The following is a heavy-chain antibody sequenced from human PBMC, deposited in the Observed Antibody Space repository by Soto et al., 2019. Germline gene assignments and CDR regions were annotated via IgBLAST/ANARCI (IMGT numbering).Heavy chain of an antibody. CDR2: IYYSGST. J-gene: IGHJ5*02. D-gene: IGHD1-26*01. Sequence: QVQLQESGPGLVKPSETLSLTCTVSGGSISSYYWSWIRQPPGKGLEWIGYIYYSGSTNYNPSLKSRVTISVDTSKNQFSLKLSSVTAADTAVYYCARSSWNSGSFNWFDPWGQGTLVTVSS. V-gene: IGHV4-59*01. CDR1: GGSISSYY. CDR3: ARSSWNSGSFNWFDP.